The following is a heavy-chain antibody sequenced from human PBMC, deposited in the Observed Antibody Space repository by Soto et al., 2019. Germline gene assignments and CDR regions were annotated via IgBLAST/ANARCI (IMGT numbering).Heavy chain of an antibody. D-gene: IGHD2-15*01. CDR3: SRLYCSGGSCYPPPV. J-gene: IGHJ6*02. V-gene: IGHV3-72*01. Sequence: GGSLRLSCVASGFILSDHYMDWVRQAPGKGLEWVGRTRNKANSYTTEYAASVKGRFTISRDGSKNSLYLQMNSLKTEDTAVYYCSRLYCSGGSCYPPPVWGQGTTVTVS. CDR1: GFILSDHY. CDR2: TRNKANSYTT.